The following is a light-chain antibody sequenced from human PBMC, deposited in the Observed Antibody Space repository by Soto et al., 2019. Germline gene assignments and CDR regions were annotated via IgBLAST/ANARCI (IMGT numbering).Light chain of an antibody. CDR3: QQSYSTLFT. V-gene: IGKV1-39*01. CDR2: AVS. J-gene: IGKJ3*01. Sequence: IQMTQFPPSLSASVGDRVTITCRAGQTVIRYLNWYQQKPGRAPNLLIYAVSTVQSGVPSRFSGSGSVKEFARTISDLQPEDFATDYCQQSYSTLFTFGPGTKVEIK. CDR1: QTVIRY.